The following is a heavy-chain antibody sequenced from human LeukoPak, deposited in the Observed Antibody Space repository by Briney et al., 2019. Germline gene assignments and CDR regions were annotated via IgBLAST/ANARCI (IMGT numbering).Heavy chain of an antibody. J-gene: IGHJ3*02. CDR3: ARESDYGAFDI. CDR2: IKQDGSEK. V-gene: IGHV3-7*01. Sequence: SGGSLRLSCAASGFAFSSYWMSWVRQAPGKGLEWVANIKQDGSEKYYVDSVKGRFTISRDNAKNSLYLQMNSLRAEDTAVYYCARESDYGAFDIWGQGTMVTVSS. CDR1: GFAFSSYW. D-gene: IGHD3-16*01.